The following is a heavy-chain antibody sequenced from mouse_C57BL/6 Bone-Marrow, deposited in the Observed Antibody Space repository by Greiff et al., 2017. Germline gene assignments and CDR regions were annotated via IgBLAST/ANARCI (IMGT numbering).Heavy chain of an antibody. CDR3: ARDMGILLRPGYCDV. J-gene: IGHJ1*03. CDR2: ICDGGSYT. Sequence: EVQVVESGGGLVKPGGSLKLSCAASGFTFSSYAMSWVRQTPEKRLEWVATICDGGSYTYYPDNVKGRFTISRDNAKNNLYLQMSHLKSEDTAMYYCARDMGILLRPGYCDVWGTGTTVTVSA. V-gene: IGHV5-4*01. D-gene: IGHD1-2*01. CDR1: GFTFSSYA.